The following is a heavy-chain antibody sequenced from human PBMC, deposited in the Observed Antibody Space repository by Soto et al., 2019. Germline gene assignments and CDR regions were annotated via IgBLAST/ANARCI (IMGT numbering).Heavy chain of an antibody. D-gene: IGHD3-3*01. Sequence: VQLVESGGGLVKPGGSLRLSCAASGFTFSNAWMSWVRQAPGKGLEWVGRIKSETAGGTTDYAAPVKGRFTISRDDSRNTLYLQRNSLKTEDTAVYYCTTDRKEWLHYYYYGMDVWGQETTVTVSS. V-gene: IGHV3-15*01. CDR2: IKSETAGGTT. CDR1: GFTFSNAW. J-gene: IGHJ6*02. CDR3: TTDRKEWLHYYYYGMDV.